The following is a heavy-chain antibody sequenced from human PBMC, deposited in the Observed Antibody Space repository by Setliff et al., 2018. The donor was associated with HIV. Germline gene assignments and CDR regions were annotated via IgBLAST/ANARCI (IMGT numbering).Heavy chain of an antibody. Sequence: GGSLRLSCAASGFTFSTSWMGWVRQAPGKGLEWVANTKPDEGEKFYVDSVRGRFTISRDNAKNSLYLQMNSLRVEDTAVYYCARGGTTSWNFWGQGTPVTVSS. D-gene: IGHD4-17*01. J-gene: IGHJ4*02. V-gene: IGHV3-7*01. CDR1: GFTFSTSW. CDR3: ARGGTTSWNF. CDR2: TKPDEGEK.